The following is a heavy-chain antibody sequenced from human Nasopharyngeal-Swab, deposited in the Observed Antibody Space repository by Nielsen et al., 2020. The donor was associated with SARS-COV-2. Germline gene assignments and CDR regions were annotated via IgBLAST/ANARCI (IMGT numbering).Heavy chain of an antibody. J-gene: IGHJ6*03. CDR3: ARVSGGDCYSFCYYYYYMDV. Sequence: GESLKISCAASGFTVSSNYMGWVRQAPGKGLEWVSVIYSGGSTYYADSVKGRFTISRDNSKNTLYLQMNSLRAEDTAVYYCARVSGGDCYSFCYYYYYMDVWGKGTTVTVSS. D-gene: IGHD2-21*02. V-gene: IGHV3-53*01. CDR1: GFTVSSNY. CDR2: IYSGGST.